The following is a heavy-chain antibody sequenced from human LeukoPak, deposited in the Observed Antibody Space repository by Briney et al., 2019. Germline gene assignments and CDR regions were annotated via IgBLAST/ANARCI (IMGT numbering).Heavy chain of an antibody. J-gene: IGHJ4*02. D-gene: IGHD6-19*01. CDR3: AKAVSHSYFDF. Sequence: PGGSLRLSCAASGFTFSNYEMNWVRQAPGRGLEWVSAINPSGGSTYYADSVKGRFTISRDNSKNTLYLQMNSLRAEDTALYFCAKAVSHSYFDFWGQGTQVTVSS. CDR1: GFTFSNYE. CDR2: INPSGGST. V-gene: IGHV3-23*01.